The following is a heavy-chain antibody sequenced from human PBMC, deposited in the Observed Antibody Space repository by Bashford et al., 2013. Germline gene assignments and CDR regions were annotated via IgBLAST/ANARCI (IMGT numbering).Heavy chain of an antibody. Sequence: ASVKVSCKASGYTFTSYGISWVRQAPGQGLEWMGWISAYNGNTNYAQKLQGRVTMTTDTSTSTAYMELRSLRSDDTAVYYCARGPVQYQLNHYYYYYYMDVWGKGTTVTVSS. CDR1: GYTFTSYG. D-gene: IGHD2-2*01. CDR2: ISAYNGNT. J-gene: IGHJ6*03. V-gene: IGHV1-18*01. CDR3: ARGPVQYQLNHYYYYYYMDV.